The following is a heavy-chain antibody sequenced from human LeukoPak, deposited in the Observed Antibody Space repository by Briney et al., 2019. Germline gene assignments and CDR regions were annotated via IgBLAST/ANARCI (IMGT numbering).Heavy chain of an antibody. Sequence: PGRSLRLSCAASGFPFSAYGMHWVRQAPGKGLEWVAVAWYDGSKKYYADSVKGRFTISRDNSQNTLFLQMNSLRAEDTALYYCARGSVPPAGDYYYYYMDVWGRGTTVTVSS. V-gene: IGHV3-33*01. D-gene: IGHD6-19*01. CDR2: AWYDGSKK. CDR1: GFPFSAYG. CDR3: ARGSVPPAGDYYYYYMDV. J-gene: IGHJ6*03.